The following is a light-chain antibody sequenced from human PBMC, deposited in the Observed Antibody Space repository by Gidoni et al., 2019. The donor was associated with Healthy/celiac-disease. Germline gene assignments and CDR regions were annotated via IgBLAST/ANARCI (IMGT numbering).Light chain of an antibody. CDR2: KAS. J-gene: IGKJ4*01. V-gene: IGKV1-5*03. CDR3: QQYNSYPLT. CDR1: QSISSW. Sequence: DIQMTQSPSTLSASVGDRVIITCRASQSISSWLAWYQQKPGNAPKLLIYKASSLESGVPSRFSGSGSGTEFTLTISSLQPDDFATYYCQQYNSYPLTFGGGTKVEIK.